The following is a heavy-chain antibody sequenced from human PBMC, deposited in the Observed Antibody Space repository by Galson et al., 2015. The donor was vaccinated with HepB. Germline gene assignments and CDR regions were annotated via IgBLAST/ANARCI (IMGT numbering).Heavy chain of an antibody. CDR1: GFTFSSYA. CDR2: ISYDGSNK. D-gene: IGHD6-13*01. V-gene: IGHV3-30-3*01. Sequence: SLRLSCAASGFTFSSYAMHWVRQAPGKGLEWVAVISYDGSNKYYADSVKGRFTISRDNSKNTLYLQMNSLRAEDTAVYYCARVPLVRIAAARPPAYYFDYWGQGTLVTVSS. CDR3: ARVPLVRIAAARPPAYYFDY. J-gene: IGHJ4*02.